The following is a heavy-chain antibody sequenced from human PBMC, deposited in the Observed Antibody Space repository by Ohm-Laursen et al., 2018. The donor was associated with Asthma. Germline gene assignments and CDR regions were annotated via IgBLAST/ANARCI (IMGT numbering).Heavy chain of an antibody. J-gene: IGHJ1*01. CDR1: GYTFSRYS. CDR2: ISTASTFI. D-gene: IGHD1-26*01. Sequence: SLRLSRAASGYTFSRYSIHWVRQVPGKGLEWVASISTASTFIYYADSVRGRSTTSRDNAKNSVYLQMNSLRAEDTALYYCARIGPEWELPGREYSLHHWGQGTQVTVSS. CDR3: ARIGPEWELPGREYSLHH. V-gene: IGHV3-21*01.